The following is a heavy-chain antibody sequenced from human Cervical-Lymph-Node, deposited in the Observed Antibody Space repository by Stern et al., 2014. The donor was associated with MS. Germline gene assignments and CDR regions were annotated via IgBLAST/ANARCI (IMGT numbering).Heavy chain of an antibody. V-gene: IGHV1-2*06. D-gene: IGHD4/OR15-4a*01. CDR1: GYTFTGYY. CDR2: INPNSGGT. Sequence: QVQLMQSGAEGKKPGASVNVSCKASGYTFTGYYIHWVRQAPGQGLEWMGRINPNSGGTKYAQKFQGRVTMTRDTSISTANMELNRLRPDDTAVYYCARGPTDYGHYYVYGMDVWGRGTTVTVSS. J-gene: IGHJ6*02. CDR3: ARGPTDYGHYYVYGMDV.